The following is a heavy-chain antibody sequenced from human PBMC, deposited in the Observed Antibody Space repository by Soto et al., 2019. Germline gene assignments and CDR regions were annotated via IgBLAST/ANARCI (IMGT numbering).Heavy chain of an antibody. CDR3: ARVHVMVVAGSTFDY. CDR1: GYPLIDPPY. Sequence: PTENLVITCTVSGYPLIDPPYWAWLRQAPGKGPELIAIIYHGGTTFYNPSLKSRISISVDTSNNQFSLKLRSVTAEDTAVYYCARVHVMVVAGSTFDYWGHGSLVTVSS. V-gene: IGHV4-38-2*02. J-gene: IGHJ4*01. CDR2: IYHGGTT. D-gene: IGHD2-15*01.